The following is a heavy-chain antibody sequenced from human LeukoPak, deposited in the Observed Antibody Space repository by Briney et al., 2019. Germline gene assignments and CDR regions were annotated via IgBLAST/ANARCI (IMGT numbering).Heavy chain of an antibody. CDR2: VNPNSGGT. CDR1: GYTFTGYY. Sequence: ASVKVSCKASGYTFTGYYMHWVRQAPGQGLEWMGRVNPNSGGTNYAQKFQGRVTMTRDTSISTAYMELSRLRSDDTAVYYCANTYYYDSSGYDYWSQGTLVTVSS. D-gene: IGHD3-22*01. V-gene: IGHV1-2*06. J-gene: IGHJ4*02. CDR3: ANTYYYDSSGYDY.